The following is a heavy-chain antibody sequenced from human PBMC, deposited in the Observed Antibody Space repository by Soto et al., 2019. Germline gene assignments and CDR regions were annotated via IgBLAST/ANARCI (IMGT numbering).Heavy chain of an antibody. CDR3: ARLGGGTYSSGWYEDY. Sequence: QVQLVQSGAEVKKPGSSVKVSCKASGGTFSSYAISWVRQAPGQGLEWMGGIIPIFGTATYAQKFQGRVTITADESTSTAYMELGSLRSEDTAVYYCARLGGGTYSSGWYEDYWGQGTLVTVSS. D-gene: IGHD6-19*01. CDR2: IIPIFGTA. J-gene: IGHJ4*02. V-gene: IGHV1-69*01. CDR1: GGTFSSYA.